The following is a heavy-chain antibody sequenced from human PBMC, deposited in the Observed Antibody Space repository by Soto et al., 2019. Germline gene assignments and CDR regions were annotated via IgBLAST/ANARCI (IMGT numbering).Heavy chain of an antibody. Sequence: EVQLVESGGDLVQRWGSLRLSCAASVFPFSSYWMHWVRHTPGKGLDWVARISGDGVTTYYADSVTGRFTVSRDNAKNTLSLQISGLRAEDTAVYYCAREYYGLLTGYYTDYWGQGTLVSVSS. CDR2: ISGDGVTT. CDR1: VFPFSSYW. D-gene: IGHD3-9*01. CDR3: AREYYGLLTGYYTDY. J-gene: IGHJ4*02. V-gene: IGHV3-74*01.